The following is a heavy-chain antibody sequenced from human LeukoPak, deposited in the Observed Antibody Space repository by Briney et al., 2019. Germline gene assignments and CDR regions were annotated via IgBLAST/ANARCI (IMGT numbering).Heavy chain of an antibody. J-gene: IGHJ4*02. CDR2: IYTSGST. CDR3: ARVATIQASLDY. V-gene: IGHV4-61*02. D-gene: IGHD5-12*01. Sequence: SQTLSLTCTVSGGSISSGSYYWSWIRQPAGKGLEWIGRIYTSGSTNYNPSLKSRVTISVDTSKNQFSLKLSSVTAADTAVYYCARVATIQASLDYWGQGTLVTVSS. CDR1: GGSISSGSYY.